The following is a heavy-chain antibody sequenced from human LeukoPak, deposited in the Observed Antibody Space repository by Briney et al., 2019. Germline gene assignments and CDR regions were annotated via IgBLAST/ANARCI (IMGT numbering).Heavy chain of an antibody. J-gene: IGHJ4*02. Sequence: GASVKVSCKASGYTFTGCYMHWVRQAPGQGLEWMGWINPNSGGTNYAQKFQGWVTMTRDTSISTAYMELSRLRSDDTAVYYCARGDYYDSSGYYYGLDYWGQGTLVTVSS. V-gene: IGHV1-2*04. D-gene: IGHD3-22*01. CDR2: INPNSGGT. CDR1: GYTFTGCY. CDR3: ARGDYYDSSGYYYGLDY.